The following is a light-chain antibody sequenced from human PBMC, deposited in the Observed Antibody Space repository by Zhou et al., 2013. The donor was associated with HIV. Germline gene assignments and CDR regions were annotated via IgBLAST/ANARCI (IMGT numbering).Light chain of an antibody. CDR1: SSNIGSNA. CDR2: YDD. V-gene: IGLV1-36*01. Sequence: QSVLTQPPSVSGAPRQRVTISCSGSSSNIGSNAVNWYQQLPGKAPKLLIYYDDLLPSGVSDRFSGSKSGTSASLAISGLQSEDEADYYCAAWDDSLNGVVFGGGTKLTVL. CDR3: AAWDDSLNGVV. J-gene: IGLJ2*01.